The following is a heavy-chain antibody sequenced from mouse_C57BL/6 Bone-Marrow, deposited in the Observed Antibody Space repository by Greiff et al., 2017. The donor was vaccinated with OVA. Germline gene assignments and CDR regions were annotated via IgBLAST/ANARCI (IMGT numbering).Heavy chain of an antibody. CDR1: GFTFSSYG. J-gene: IGHJ3*01. V-gene: IGHV5-6*02. CDR2: ISSGGSYT. D-gene: IGHD2-3*01. Sequence: VMLVESGGDLVKPGGSLKLSCAASGFTFSSYGMSWVRQTPDKRLEWVATISSGGSYTYYPDSVKGRFPISRDNAKNTLYLQMSSLKSADTAMYYCARGWLLPWFAYWGQGTLVTVSA. CDR3: ARGWLLPWFAY.